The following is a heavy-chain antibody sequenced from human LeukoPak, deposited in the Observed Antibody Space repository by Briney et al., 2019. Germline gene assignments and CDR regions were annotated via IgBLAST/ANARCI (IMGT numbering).Heavy chain of an antibody. Sequence: PGGSLRLSCAASGFTFSSYEMNWVRQAPGKGLEWVSSISSSSSYSYYADSVRGRFTISRDNAKNSLYLQMNTLRAEDTAVYYCARDQPYYSDSGSFVPFHYWGQGTLVTVSS. CDR2: ISSSSSYS. D-gene: IGHD3-10*01. CDR3: ARDQPYYSDSGSFVPFHY. CDR1: GFTFSSYE. J-gene: IGHJ4*02. V-gene: IGHV3-21*01.